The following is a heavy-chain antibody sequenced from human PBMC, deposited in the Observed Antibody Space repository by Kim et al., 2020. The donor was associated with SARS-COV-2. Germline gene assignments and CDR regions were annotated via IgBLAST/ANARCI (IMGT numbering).Heavy chain of an antibody. CDR3: AKGVRSSWGFFDY. CDR2: T. J-gene: IGHJ4*02. Sequence: TYYADSVKGRFTIPRDKDPLYLKMNSLRAEDTAVYYCAKGVRSSWGFFDYWGQGTLVTVSS. V-gene: IGHV3-23*01. D-gene: IGHD7-27*01.